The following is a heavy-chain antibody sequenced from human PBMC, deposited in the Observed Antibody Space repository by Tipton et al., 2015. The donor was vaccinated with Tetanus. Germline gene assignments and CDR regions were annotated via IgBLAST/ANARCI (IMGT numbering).Heavy chain of an antibody. V-gene: IGHV3-21*01. J-gene: IGHJ4*02. Sequence: SLRLSCAASGFTFSSDWMHWVRQAPGKGLEWLSSISSTSSYIYYSDSVKGRFTVSRDNAKNSLSLQMKSLGDEDTAVYYCATGRTLDYWGQGTRVTVST. D-gene: IGHD1-26*01. CDR1: GFTFSSDW. CDR3: ATGRTLDY. CDR2: ISSTSSYI.